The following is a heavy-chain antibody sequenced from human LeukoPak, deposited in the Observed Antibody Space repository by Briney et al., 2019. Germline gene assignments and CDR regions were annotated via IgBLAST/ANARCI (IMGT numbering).Heavy chain of an antibody. CDR1: GFTFSSYG. V-gene: IGHV3-23*01. J-gene: IGHJ4*02. D-gene: IGHD3-16*01. CDR3: AKDRAIYDYVWGSGDY. CDR2: ISGSGGST. Sequence: GGTLRLSCAASGFTFSSYGMSWARQAPGKGLEWVSAISGSGGSTYYADSVKGRFTISRDNSKNTLYLQMNSLRAEDTAVYYCAKDRAIYDYVWGSGDYWGQGTLVTVSS.